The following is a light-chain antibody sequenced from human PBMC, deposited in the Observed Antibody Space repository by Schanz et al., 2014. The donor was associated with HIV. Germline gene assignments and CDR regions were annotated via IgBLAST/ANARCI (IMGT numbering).Light chain of an antibody. J-gene: IGLJ3*02. CDR2: NTY. Sequence: QSVLTQPPSASGTPGQRVTISCSGSSSSIKTNTVNWFQQLPGTAPKLLIYNTYHRPSGVLDRFSGSESGTSASLAISGLQSEDEADYYCGTWDDSLNGWVFGGGTKLTVL. CDR1: SSSIKTNT. CDR3: GTWDDSLNGWV. V-gene: IGLV1-44*01.